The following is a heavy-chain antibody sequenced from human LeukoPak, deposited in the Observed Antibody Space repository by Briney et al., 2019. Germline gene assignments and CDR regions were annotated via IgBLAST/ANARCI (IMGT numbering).Heavy chain of an antibody. D-gene: IGHD3-3*01. V-gene: IGHV3-30*04. CDR2: ISYDGSNK. Sequence: GGPLSFSVEAPGFPFSTLPFNWVRKAPGKGLEGGPVISYDGSNKYYADSVKGRFTISRDNSKNTLYLQMNSLRAEDTAVYYCASTPQTMYYDSSKWGQGTLVTVSS. J-gene: IGHJ4*02. CDR3: ASTPQTMYYDSSK. CDR1: GFPFSTLP.